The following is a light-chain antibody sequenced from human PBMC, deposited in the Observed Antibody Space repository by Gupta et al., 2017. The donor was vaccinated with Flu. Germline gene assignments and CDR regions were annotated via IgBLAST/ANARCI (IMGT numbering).Light chain of an antibody. CDR2: EVS. V-gene: IGLV2-8*01. CDR3: TSYAGSTYV. CDR1: SSDVGGYNY. J-gene: IGLJ1*01. Sequence: QSALTQPPSASGSPGQSVTISSTGTSSDVGGYNYDSWYQQHPGKAPRVMIYEVSKRPSGVPDRFSGSKSGNTASLTVSRLQAEDEADYYGTSYAGSTYVFGTGTKVTVL.